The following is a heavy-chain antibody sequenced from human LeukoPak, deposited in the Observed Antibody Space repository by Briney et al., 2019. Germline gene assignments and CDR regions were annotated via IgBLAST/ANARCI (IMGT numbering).Heavy chain of an antibody. J-gene: IGHJ4*02. Sequence: ASVKVSCKASSYTFTRYGISWVRQAPGQGLEWMGWISAYNGNINYAQKFQGRLTLTTEKSTSTGYMELRSLRSDDTAVYYCARGLQIGFLEYWGQGTLVTVSS. D-gene: IGHD4-11*01. CDR3: ARGLQIGFLEY. CDR2: ISAYNGNI. V-gene: IGHV1-18*01. CDR1: SYTFTRYG.